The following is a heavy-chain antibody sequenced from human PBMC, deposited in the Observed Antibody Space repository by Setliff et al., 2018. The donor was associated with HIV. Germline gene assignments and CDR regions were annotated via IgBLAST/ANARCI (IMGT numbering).Heavy chain of an antibody. J-gene: IGHJ5*02. CDR2: LHRDGGT. CDR3: ARLNFWSVLYNWPDP. Sequence: GGSLRLSCAVSGFNVTDNYMTWVRQAPGKGLEWVSILHRDGGTYSADSVKGRFTTSRDNSKNTLYLRMNNLRVDDTAVYYCARLNFWSVLYNWPDPWGQGTLVTVSS. D-gene: IGHD3-3*01. V-gene: IGHV3-53*01. CDR1: GFNVTDNY.